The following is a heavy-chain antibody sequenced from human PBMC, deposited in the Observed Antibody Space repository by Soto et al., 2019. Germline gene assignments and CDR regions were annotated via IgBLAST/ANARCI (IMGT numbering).Heavy chain of an antibody. V-gene: IGHV3-23*01. CDR1: GFTFSSYA. D-gene: IGHD4-17*01. CDR3: AKVFYGDYPFDY. J-gene: IGHJ4*02. CDR2: ISGSGGST. Sequence: PGGSLRLSCAASGFTFSSYAMSWVRQAPGKGLEWVTAISGSGGSTYYADFVKGRFTISRDNSKNTLYLQMNSLRAEHTAVYYCAKVFYGDYPFDYWGQGTLVTVSS.